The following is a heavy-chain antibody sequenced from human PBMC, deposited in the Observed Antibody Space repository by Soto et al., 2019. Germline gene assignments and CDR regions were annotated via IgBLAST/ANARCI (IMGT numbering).Heavy chain of an antibody. CDR1: GFTFSSYG. D-gene: IGHD6-19*01. CDR3: AKEAVAGTGVY. V-gene: IGHV3-30*18. CDR2: ISYDGSNK. J-gene: IGHJ4*02. Sequence: QVQLVESGGGVVQPGRSLRLSCAASGFTFSSYGMHWVRQAPGKGLEWVAVISYDGSNKYYADSVKGRFTISRDNSKNTLYLQMISLRAEDTAVYYCAKEAVAGTGVYWGQGTLVTVSS.